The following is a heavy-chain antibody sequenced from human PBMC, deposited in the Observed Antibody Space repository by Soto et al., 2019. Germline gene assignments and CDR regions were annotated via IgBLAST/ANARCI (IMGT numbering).Heavy chain of an antibody. V-gene: IGHV3-7*05. CDR3: ARAAFAYGDYVEAGTGFDY. CDR2: IKQDGSEK. J-gene: IGHJ4*02. CDR1: GFTFSSYW. D-gene: IGHD4-17*01. Sequence: PGGSLRLSCAASGFTFSSYWMSWVRQAPGKGLEWVANIKQDGSEKYYVDSVKGRFTISRDNAKNSLYLQMNSLRAEDTAVYYCARAAFAYGDYVEAGTGFDYWGQGTLVTVSS.